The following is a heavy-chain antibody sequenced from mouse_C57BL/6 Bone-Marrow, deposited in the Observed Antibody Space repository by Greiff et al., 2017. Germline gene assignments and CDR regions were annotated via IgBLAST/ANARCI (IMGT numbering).Heavy chain of an antibody. D-gene: IGHD4-1*01. J-gene: IGHJ2*01. Sequence: VQRVESGAELARPGASVKLSCKASGYTFTSYGISWVKQRTGQGLEWIGEIYPRSGNTYYNEKFKGKATLTADKSSSTAYMELRSLTSEDSAVYFCARPWEGLDYWGQGTTRTVSS. V-gene: IGHV1-81*01. CDR3: ARPWEGLDY. CDR2: IYPRSGNT. CDR1: GYTFTSYG.